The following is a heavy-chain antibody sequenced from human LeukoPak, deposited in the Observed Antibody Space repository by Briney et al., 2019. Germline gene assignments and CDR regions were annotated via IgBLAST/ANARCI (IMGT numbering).Heavy chain of an antibody. D-gene: IGHD5-18*01. J-gene: IGHJ4*02. CDR3: ARGQKYRNGYTVTELGSGYFAY. CDR1: GGSISSYY. V-gene: IGHV4-59*01. Sequence: SETLSLTCSVSGGSISSYYWNWIRQTPGKGLEWIGYIYYSGRTNYNPSLKSRVTISIDTSKNQFSLTLSSVTTADAAVYYCARGQKYRNGYTVTELGSGYFAYWGQGTLVSVSS. CDR2: IYYSGRT.